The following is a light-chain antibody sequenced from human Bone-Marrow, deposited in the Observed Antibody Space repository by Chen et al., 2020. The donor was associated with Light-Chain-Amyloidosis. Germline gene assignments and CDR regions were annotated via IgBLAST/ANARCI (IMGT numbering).Light chain of an antibody. V-gene: IGLV3-1*01. CDR2: QAN. CDR3: QAWDTSAAP. CDR1: KLGDRY. Sequence: SYELTQPPSLSVSPGQTARITCSGEKLGDRYACWYQQKPGQSPVLVIQQANKRPSGIPERFSGSPSGNIATLPISGTQTEDEAVYYCQAWDTSAAPFGGGTKLTV. J-gene: IGLJ2*01.